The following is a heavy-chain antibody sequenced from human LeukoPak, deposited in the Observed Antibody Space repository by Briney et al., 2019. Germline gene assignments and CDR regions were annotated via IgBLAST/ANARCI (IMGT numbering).Heavy chain of an antibody. CDR1: EFTFSNYA. V-gene: IGHV3-23*01. Sequence: PGGSLRLSCAASEFTFSNYAMSWARQAPGKGLEWVSAISGSGGSTYYADSVKGRFTISRDNSKNTLYLQMNSLRAEGAAVYYCTKGTIWLPFDYWGQGTLVTVSS. CDR2: ISGSGGST. D-gene: IGHD5-18*01. J-gene: IGHJ4*02. CDR3: TKGTIWLPFDY.